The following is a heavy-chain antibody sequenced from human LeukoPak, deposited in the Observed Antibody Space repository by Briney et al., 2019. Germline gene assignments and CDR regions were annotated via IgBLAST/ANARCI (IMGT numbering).Heavy chain of an antibody. V-gene: IGHV1-46*01. D-gene: IGHD2-2*01. CDR3: ARESLVPAANDY. Sequence: GASVKVSCQASGYTFTSYYMHWVRQAPGQELEWKGIINPSGGSTSYAQKFQGRVTMTRDTSTSTVYMELSSLRSEDTAVYYCARESLVPAANDYWGQGTLVTVSS. J-gene: IGHJ4*02. CDR2: INPSGGST. CDR1: GYTFTSYY.